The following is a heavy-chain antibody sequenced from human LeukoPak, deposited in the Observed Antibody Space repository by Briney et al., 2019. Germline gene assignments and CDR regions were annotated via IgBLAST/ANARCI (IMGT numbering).Heavy chain of an antibody. D-gene: IGHD3-22*01. J-gene: IGHJ4*02. CDR2: INPSGGST. V-gene: IGHV1-46*01. CDR3: ARGFAAYDTSDYAFSYY. Sequence: ASVKVSCKASGYTFTGYYMHWVRQAPGQGLEWMGIINPSGGSTSYAQKFQGKVTMTRDTSTSTVYMELSSLRSEDTAVYYCARGFAAYDTSDYAFSYYWGQGTLVTVSS. CDR1: GYTFTGYY.